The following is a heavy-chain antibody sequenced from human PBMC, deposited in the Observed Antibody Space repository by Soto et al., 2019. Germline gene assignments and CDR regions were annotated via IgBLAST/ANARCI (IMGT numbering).Heavy chain of an antibody. CDR2: ISYDGSNK. V-gene: IGHV3-30-3*01. J-gene: IGHJ5*02. Sequence: GGSLRLSCAASGFTFSSYAIHLFRQAPGKGLEWVAVISYDGSNKYYADSVKGRFTISRDNSKNTLYLQMNSLRAEDTAVYYCARDRGASKGFDPWGQGTLVTVSS. CDR3: ARDRGASKGFDP. CDR1: GFTFSSYA. D-gene: IGHD3-10*01.